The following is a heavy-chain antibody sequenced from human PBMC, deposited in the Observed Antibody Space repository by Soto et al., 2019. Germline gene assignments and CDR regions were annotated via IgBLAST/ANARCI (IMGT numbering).Heavy chain of an antibody. CDR1: GGTFSSYT. CDR2: IIPILGIA. D-gene: IGHD4-17*01. Sequence: QVQLVQSGAEVKKPGSSVKVSCKASGGTFSSYTISWVRQAHGQGLEWMGRIIPILGIANYAQKFQGRVTITADKSTSTAYMELSSLRSEATAVYYCARTNLTTTLTNYYYMDVWGKGTTVTVSS. V-gene: IGHV1-69*02. CDR3: ARTNLTTTLTNYYYMDV. J-gene: IGHJ6*03.